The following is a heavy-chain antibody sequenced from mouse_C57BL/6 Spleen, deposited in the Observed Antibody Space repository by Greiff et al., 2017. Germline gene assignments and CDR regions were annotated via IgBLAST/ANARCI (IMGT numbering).Heavy chain of an antibody. V-gene: IGHV1-15*01. CDR3: TRKGDYGNYVWFAY. J-gene: IGHJ3*01. Sequence: QVQLQQSGAELVRPGASVTLSCKASGYTFTDYELHWVKQTPVHGLAWIGAIDPETGGTAYNQKFKGKAILTADTSSSTAYMELRSRTSEDSAVYYGTRKGDYGNYVWFAYWGQGTLVTVSA. CDR2: IDPETGGT. D-gene: IGHD2-1*01. CDR1: GYTFTDYE.